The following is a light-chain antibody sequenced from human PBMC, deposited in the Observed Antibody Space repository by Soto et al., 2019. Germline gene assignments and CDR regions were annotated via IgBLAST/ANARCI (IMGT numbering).Light chain of an antibody. CDR2: DVT. CDR3: CSYAGSYTML. V-gene: IGLV2-11*01. Sequence: QSVLTQPRSVSGSPGQSVTISCTGTSSDVGIYNYVSWYQQSPDKAPKLIIYDVTKRPSGVPDRFSGSKSGNTASLTISGLQAEDEADYYCCSYAGSYTMLFGGGTQLTVL. J-gene: IGLJ2*01. CDR1: SSDVGIYNY.